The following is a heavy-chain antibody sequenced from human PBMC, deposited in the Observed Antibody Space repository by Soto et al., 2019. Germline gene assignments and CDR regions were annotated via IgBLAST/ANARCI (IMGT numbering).Heavy chain of an antibody. CDR3: ARDHTYGSGTSYGHNWFDP. Sequence: QVQLVESGGGVVQPGTSLRLSCAASGFTFTNYGMQWVRQAPGKGLEWVAVIWFDGSNKYSADSVKGRFIISRDNSQNTLYLEMNSLRAEDTAVYYCARDHTYGSGTSYGHNWFDPWGQGTLVTVSS. CDR2: IWFDGSNK. V-gene: IGHV3-33*01. J-gene: IGHJ5*02. CDR1: GFTFTNYG. D-gene: IGHD3-10*01.